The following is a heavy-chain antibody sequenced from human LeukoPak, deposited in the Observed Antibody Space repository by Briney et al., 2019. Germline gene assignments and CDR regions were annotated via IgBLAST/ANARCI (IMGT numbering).Heavy chain of an antibody. CDR3: ARERVKVYYYDSSGYYYDY. CDR2: IKQDGSEK. J-gene: IGHJ4*02. Sequence: GGSLRLSCAASGFTFSSYWMSWVRQAPGKGLEWEANIKQDGSEKYYVDSVKGRFTISRDNAKNSLYLQMNSLRAEDTAVYYCARERVKVYYYDSSGYYYDYWGQGTLVTVSS. D-gene: IGHD3-22*01. CDR1: GFTFSSYW. V-gene: IGHV3-7*01.